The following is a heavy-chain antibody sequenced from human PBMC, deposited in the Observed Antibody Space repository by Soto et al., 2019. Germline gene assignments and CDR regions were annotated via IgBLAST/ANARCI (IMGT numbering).Heavy chain of an antibody. D-gene: IGHD5-12*01. CDR1: GYTFTSYY. Sequence: GASVKVSCKASGYTFTSYYMHWVRQAPGQGLEWMGIINPSGGSTSYAQKFQGRVTMTRDTSTSTVYMQLSSLRSEDTAVYYCAREAYSGYELWEGIDYWGQGTLVTVSS. CDR2: INPSGGST. J-gene: IGHJ4*02. V-gene: IGHV1-46*03. CDR3: AREAYSGYELWEGIDY.